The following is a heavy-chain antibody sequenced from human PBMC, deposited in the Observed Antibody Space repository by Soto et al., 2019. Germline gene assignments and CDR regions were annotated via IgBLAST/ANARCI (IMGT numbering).Heavy chain of an antibody. D-gene: IGHD3-10*01. J-gene: IGHJ6*03. Sequence: GGSLRLSCAASGFTFSSYGMHWVRQAPGKGLEWVAVIWYDGSNKYYADSVKGRFTISRDNSKNTLYLQMNSLRAEDTAVYYCAREGGSGSPPSYYYYYMDVWGKGTTVTVSS. CDR2: IWYDGSNK. CDR1: GFTFSSYG. V-gene: IGHV3-33*01. CDR3: AREGGSGSPPSYYYYYMDV.